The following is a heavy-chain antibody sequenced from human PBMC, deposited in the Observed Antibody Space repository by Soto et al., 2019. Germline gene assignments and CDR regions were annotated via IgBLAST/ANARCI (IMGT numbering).Heavy chain of an antibody. CDR1: GFTFTSSA. Sequence: AASVKVSCKASGFTFTSSAVQWVRQARGQRLEWIGWIVVGSGNTNYAQKFQERVTITRDMSTSTAYMELSSLRSEDAAVYYCAAGVLNYGYYYYGMDVWGQGITVTVSS. CDR3: AAGVLNYGYYYYGMDV. D-gene: IGHD1-7*01. V-gene: IGHV1-58*01. CDR2: IVVGSGNT. J-gene: IGHJ6*02.